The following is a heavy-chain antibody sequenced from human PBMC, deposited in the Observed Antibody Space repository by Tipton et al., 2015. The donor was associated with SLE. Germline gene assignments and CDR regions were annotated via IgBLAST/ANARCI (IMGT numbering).Heavy chain of an antibody. Sequence: TLSLTCTVSGGSIGSNYWSWIRQPPGKGLEWLGYVHYSGGPNYNPSLKSRVTMSIDRSKNQFSVKLSSVTAADTAVYYCVREQKVIFKTGGQGKRVTVSS. J-gene: IGHJ3*01. CDR2: VHYSGGP. CDR1: GGSIGSNY. V-gene: IGHV4-59*01. CDR3: VREQKVIFKT. D-gene: IGHD3-22*01.